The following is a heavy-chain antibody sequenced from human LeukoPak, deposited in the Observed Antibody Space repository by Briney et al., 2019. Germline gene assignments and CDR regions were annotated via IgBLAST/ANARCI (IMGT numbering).Heavy chain of an antibody. D-gene: IGHD6-6*01. Sequence: GGSLRLSCAASGFTFDDYTMHWVRQGPGGGLEWVSGITWNSRGIDYEDSVKGRFTISRDNAKNFLFLQMNSLGAEDTALYYCVKAPNSYGSSRTFFEFWGQGTLVTVSS. J-gene: IGHJ4*02. CDR3: VKAPNSYGSSRTFFEF. CDR2: ITWNSRGI. CDR1: GFTFDDYT. V-gene: IGHV3-9*01.